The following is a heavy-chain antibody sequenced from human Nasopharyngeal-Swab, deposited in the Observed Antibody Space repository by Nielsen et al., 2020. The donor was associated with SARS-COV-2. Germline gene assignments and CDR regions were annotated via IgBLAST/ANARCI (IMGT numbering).Heavy chain of an antibody. V-gene: IGHV3-48*03. CDR1: GFTLSSYE. J-gene: IGHJ4*02. D-gene: IGHD1-14*01. CDR2: ISSTGSTI. CDR3: ARERWRDHDFDA. Sequence: GGSLRLSCAASGFTLSSYEMNWVRQAPGKGLEWISYISSTGSTIYNADSVKGRFTVSRENAKNSMFLQMISLRAEDTAVYYCARERWRDHDFDAWGQGTLVIVPS.